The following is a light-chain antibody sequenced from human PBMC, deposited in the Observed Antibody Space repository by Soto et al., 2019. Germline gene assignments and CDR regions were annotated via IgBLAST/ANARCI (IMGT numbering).Light chain of an antibody. CDR3: QQYNSYSQT. CDR2: DAS. J-gene: IGKJ1*01. CDR1: QGIGNA. Sequence: AIQMTQSPSSLSASVGDRVTISCRASQGIGNALGWYQQKPGKPPKVLIYDASSLESGVPSRFSGSGSGTEFTLTISSLQPDDFATYYCQQYNSYSQTFGQGTKVDNK. V-gene: IGKV1-13*02.